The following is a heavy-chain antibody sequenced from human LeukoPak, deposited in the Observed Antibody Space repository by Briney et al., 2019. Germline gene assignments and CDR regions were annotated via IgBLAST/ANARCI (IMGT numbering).Heavy chain of an antibody. CDR3: AKAPLTKQWLVLFNWFDP. V-gene: IGHV3-23*01. CDR2: ITGSGTST. Sequence: GGSLRLSCAASGFTFSYYGMNWVRQAPGKGLEWVSGITGSGTSTYYADSVRGRFTISRDNSKNTLYLQMNSLRAEDTAVYYCAKAPLTKQWLVLFNWFDPWGQGTLVTVSS. J-gene: IGHJ5*02. D-gene: IGHD6-19*01. CDR1: GFTFSYYG.